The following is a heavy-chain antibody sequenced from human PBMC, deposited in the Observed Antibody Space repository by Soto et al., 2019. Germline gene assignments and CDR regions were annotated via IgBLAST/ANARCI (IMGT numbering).Heavy chain of an antibody. Sequence: EVQLVQSGAEVKKPGESLRISCKGSGYSFTSYWISWVRQMPGKGLEWMGRIDPSDSYTNYSSSFQGHVTISADKSISTAYLQWSSLKASDTAMYYCARVGMVYGGPWYYGMDVWGQGTTVTVSS. J-gene: IGHJ6*02. D-gene: IGHD2-8*01. CDR1: GYSFTSYW. CDR3: ARVGMVYGGPWYYGMDV. CDR2: IDPSDSYT. V-gene: IGHV5-10-1*03.